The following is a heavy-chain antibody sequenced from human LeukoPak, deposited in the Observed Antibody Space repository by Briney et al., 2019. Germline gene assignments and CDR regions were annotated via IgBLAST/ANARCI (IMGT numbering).Heavy chain of an antibody. D-gene: IGHD1-26*01. CDR2: ISAYNGNT. CDR3: ARVPTISGSSKREDY. CDR1: GYTFTSYG. J-gene: IGHJ4*02. Sequence: ASVKVSCKASGYTFTSYGISWVRQAPGQGLEWMGWISAYNGNTNYAQKLQGRVTMTTDTSTSTAYMELRSLRSDDTAVYYCARVPTISGSSKREDYWGQGTLVTVSS. V-gene: IGHV1-18*01.